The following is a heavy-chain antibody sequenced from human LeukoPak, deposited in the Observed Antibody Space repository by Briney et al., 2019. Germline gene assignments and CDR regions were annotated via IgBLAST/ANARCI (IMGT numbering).Heavy chain of an antibody. V-gene: IGHV3-11*04. CDR1: GFTFSDYY. D-gene: IGHD2-15*01. CDR3: ARVGCSGGCCYYFDY. Sequence: GGSLRLSCAASGFTFSDYYMSWIRQAPGKGLEWVSSISSSGSTIYYADSVKGRFTVSRDNAKNSLYLQMNSLRAEDTAVYYCARVGCSGGCCYYFDYWGQGTLVTVSS. J-gene: IGHJ4*02. CDR2: ISSSGSTI.